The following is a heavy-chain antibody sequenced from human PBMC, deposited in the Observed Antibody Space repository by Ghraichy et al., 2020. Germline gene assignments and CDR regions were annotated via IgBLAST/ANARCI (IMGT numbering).Heavy chain of an antibody. CDR1: GFTFSSYW. CDR3: ARPVGMYYDSSLDY. D-gene: IGHD3-22*01. CDR2: IKQDGSEK. V-gene: IGHV3-7*01. J-gene: IGHJ4*02. Sequence: GGSLRLSCAASGFTFSSYWMSWVRQAPGKWLEWVANIKQDGSEKYYVDSVKGRFTISRDNAMNSLYLQMNSLRAEDTAVYYCARPVGMYYDSSLDYWGQGTLVTVSS.